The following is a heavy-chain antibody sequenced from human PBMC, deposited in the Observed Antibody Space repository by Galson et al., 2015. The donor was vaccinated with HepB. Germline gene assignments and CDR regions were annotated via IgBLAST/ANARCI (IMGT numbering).Heavy chain of an antibody. Sequence: SLRLSCAASGFTFSPYTMTWVRQAPGKGLEWVSSISSSGRTIYYADSVKGRFTISRDNAKNSLYLQMNSLRDEDTALYYCARDCSGGSCYRVPGYYYGMDVWGQGTTVTVSS. J-gene: IGHJ6*02. V-gene: IGHV3-48*02. D-gene: IGHD2-15*01. CDR3: ARDCSGGSCYRVPGYYYGMDV. CDR1: GFTFSPYT. CDR2: ISSSGRTI.